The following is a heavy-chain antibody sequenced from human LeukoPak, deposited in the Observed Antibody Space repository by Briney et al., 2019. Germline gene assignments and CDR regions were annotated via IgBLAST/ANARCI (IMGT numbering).Heavy chain of an antibody. Sequence: GGPWRPPCAPLGFPSGTNGMNGAPQVPGKGLVWFYLIISMGSSTSYADSVKGRFTISRDNAKNTLYLQMNSLRAEDTAVYYCAREAQVGYCSGGSCVDYNWFVPWGQGTLVTVSS. CDR1: GFPSGTNG. CDR2: IISMGSST. D-gene: IGHD2-15*01. V-gene: IGHV3-74*01. CDR3: AREAQVGYCSGGSCVDYNWFVP. J-gene: IGHJ5*02.